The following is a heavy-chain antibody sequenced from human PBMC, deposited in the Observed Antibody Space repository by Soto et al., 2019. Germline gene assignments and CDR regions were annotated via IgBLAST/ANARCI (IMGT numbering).Heavy chain of an antibody. D-gene: IGHD3-9*01. CDR1: GFTFSSYS. CDR2: ISSSSSYI. CDR3: ARGPYNYDILTGYYRIDYYYGMDV. Sequence: GGSLRLSCAASGFTFSSYSMNWVRQAPGKGLEWVSSISSSSSYIYYADSVKGRFTISRDNAKNSLYLQVNSLRAEDTAVYYCARGPYNYDILTGYYRIDYYYGMDVWGQGTTVTVSS. J-gene: IGHJ6*02. V-gene: IGHV3-21*01.